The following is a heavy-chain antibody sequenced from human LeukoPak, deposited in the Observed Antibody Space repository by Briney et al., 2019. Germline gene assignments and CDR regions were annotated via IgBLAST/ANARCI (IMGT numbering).Heavy chain of an antibody. Sequence: SETLSLTCTVSGGSISSYYWSWIRQPPGKGLEWIGYIYYSGSTNYNPSLKSRVTFSVDTSKNQFSLRLTSVTAADTAIYYCARDHGRVATTYCFDYWGQGTLVTVSS. CDR2: IYYSGST. J-gene: IGHJ4*02. CDR3: ARDHGRVATTYCFDY. D-gene: IGHD5-12*01. CDR1: GGSISSYY. V-gene: IGHV4-59*01.